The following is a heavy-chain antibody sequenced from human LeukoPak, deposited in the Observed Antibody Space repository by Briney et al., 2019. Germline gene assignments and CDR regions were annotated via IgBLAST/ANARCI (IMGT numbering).Heavy chain of an antibody. Sequence: GGSLRLSSAASGFTFSSYEMNWVRQAPGKGLEWVSYISTSGSTIYYADSVKGRFTISRDNAKNSLYLQMNSLRAEDTAVYYCARGIVATTKGLDYWGQGTLVSVSS. CDR1: GFTFSSYE. V-gene: IGHV3-48*03. CDR3: ARGIVATTKGLDY. J-gene: IGHJ4*02. CDR2: ISTSGSTI. D-gene: IGHD5-12*01.